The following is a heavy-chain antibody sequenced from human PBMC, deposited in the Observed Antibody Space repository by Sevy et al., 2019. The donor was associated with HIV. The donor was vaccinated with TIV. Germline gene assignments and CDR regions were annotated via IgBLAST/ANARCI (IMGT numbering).Heavy chain of an antibody. V-gene: IGHV3-48*03. J-gene: IGHJ4*02. CDR2: ISSSGNTI. CDR3: ARSIAATGPDY. CDR1: GFTFSSYE. D-gene: IGHD6-13*01. Sequence: GGSLRLSCEASGFTFSSYEMNWVRQAPGKGLEWVSYISSSGNTIYYADSVKGRFTISRDNAKNSLYLQMNSLRAEDTAVYYCARSIAATGPDYWGQGTLVTVSS.